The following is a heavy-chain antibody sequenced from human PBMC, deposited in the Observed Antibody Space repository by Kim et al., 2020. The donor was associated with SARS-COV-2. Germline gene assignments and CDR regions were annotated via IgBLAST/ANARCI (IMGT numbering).Heavy chain of an antibody. Sequence: GGSLRLSCAASGFTFDDYAMHWVRQAPGKGLEWVSGISWNSGSIGYADSVKGRFTISRDNAKNSLYLQMNSLRAEDTALYYCAKDISYSSGWHRLYSNVYGMDVWGQGTTVTVSS. CDR2: ISWNSGSI. D-gene: IGHD6-19*01. CDR1: GFTFDDYA. CDR3: AKDISYSSGWHRLYSNVYGMDV. V-gene: IGHV3-9*01. J-gene: IGHJ6*02.